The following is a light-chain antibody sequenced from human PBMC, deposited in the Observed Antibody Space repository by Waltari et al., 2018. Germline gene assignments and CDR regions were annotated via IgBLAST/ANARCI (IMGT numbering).Light chain of an antibody. J-gene: IGLJ3*02. CDR3: VLYMGRGIWV. CDR2: STN. Sequence: QTVVTQEPSFSVSPGGTVTLNCGLSSGSVSTSYYPSWYQQTPGQTPRTLIYSTNTRSSGVPDRFSGSILGNKAALTITGAQADDESDYYCVLYMGRGIWVFGGGTKLTVL. V-gene: IGLV8-61*01. CDR1: SGSVSTSYY.